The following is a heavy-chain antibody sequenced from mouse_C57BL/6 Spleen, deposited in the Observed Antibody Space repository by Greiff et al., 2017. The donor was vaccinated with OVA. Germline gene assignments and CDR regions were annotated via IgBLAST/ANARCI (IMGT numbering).Heavy chain of an antibody. J-gene: IGHJ2*01. D-gene: IGHD1-2*01. CDR2: ISSGSSTI. Sequence: EVQLVESGGGLVKPGGSLKLSCAASGFTFSDYGMHWVRQAPEKGLEWVAYISSGSSTIYYADTVKGRFTISRDNAKNTLFLQMTSLRSEDTAMYYCARRAAYCFDYWGQGTTLTVSS. V-gene: IGHV5-17*01. CDR1: GFTFSDYG. CDR3: ARRAAYCFDY.